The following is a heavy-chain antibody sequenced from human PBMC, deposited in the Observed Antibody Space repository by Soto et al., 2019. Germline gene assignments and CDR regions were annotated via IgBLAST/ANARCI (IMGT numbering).Heavy chain of an antibody. D-gene: IGHD6-19*01. Sequence: QVQLQESGPGLVKPSETLSLTCTVSGGSVSSGSYYWSWIRQPPGKGLEWIGYIYYSGSTNYNPSLKSRVTKSVDTSKNQFSRKLSSVTAADTAVYYCARGIEGWYQGRYYYGMDVWGQGTTVTVSS. CDR1: GGSVSSGSYY. J-gene: IGHJ6*02. CDR3: ARGIEGWYQGRYYYGMDV. V-gene: IGHV4-61*01. CDR2: IYYSGST.